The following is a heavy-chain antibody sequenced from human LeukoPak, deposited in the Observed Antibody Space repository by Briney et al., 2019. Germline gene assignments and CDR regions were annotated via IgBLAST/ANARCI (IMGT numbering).Heavy chain of an antibody. CDR2: IYYSGST. Sequence: SETLSLTCTVSGGSISSSSYYWGWIRQPPGKGLEWIGSIYYSGSTYYNPSLKSRVTISVDTSKNQFSLKLSSVTAADTAVYYCARQATDILTGYYLDYWGQGTLVTVSS. D-gene: IGHD3-9*01. CDR3: ARQATDILTGYYLDY. V-gene: IGHV4-39*01. CDR1: GGSISSSSYY. J-gene: IGHJ4*02.